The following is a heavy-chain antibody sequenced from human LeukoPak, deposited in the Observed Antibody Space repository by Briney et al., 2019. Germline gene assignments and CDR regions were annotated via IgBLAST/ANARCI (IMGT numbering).Heavy chain of an antibody. CDR3: ARVSGYSSSWYEYFQH. J-gene: IGHJ1*01. CDR1: GGSFSGYY. CDR2: INHSGST. V-gene: IGHV4-34*01. Sequence: SETLSLTRAVYGGSFSGYYWSWIRQPPGKGLEWIGEINHSGSTNYNPSLKSRVTISVDTSKNQFSLKLSSVTAADTAVYYCARVSGYSSSWYEYFQHWGQGTLVTVSS. D-gene: IGHD6-13*01.